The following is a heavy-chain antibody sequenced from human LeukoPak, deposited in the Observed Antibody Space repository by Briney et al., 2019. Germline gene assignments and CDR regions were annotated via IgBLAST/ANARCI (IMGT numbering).Heavy chain of an antibody. V-gene: IGHV4-39*01. J-gene: IGHJ5*02. Sequence: PSETLSLTCTVSGGSISSSSYYWGWIRQPPGKGLEWIGSIYYSGSTYYNPSLKSRVTISVDTSKNQFSLKLSSVTAADTAVYYCARNVKQLDFKENWFDPWGQGTLVTVSS. CDR2: IYYSGST. CDR3: ARNVKQLDFKENWFDP. D-gene: IGHD6-6*01. CDR1: GGSISSSSYY.